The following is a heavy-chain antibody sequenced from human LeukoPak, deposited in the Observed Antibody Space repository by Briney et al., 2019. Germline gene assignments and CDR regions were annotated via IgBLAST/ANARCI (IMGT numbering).Heavy chain of an antibody. V-gene: IGHV3-7*01. CDR2: IKEDGSEK. CDR3: ARAPHYYDSSGLGDY. CDR1: GFTFISYW. Sequence: GGSLRLSCAASGFTFISYWMNWVRQAPGKGLEWVANIKEDGSEKYYVDSVKGRFTISRDNAKNSLYLQMNSLRAEDTAVYYCARAPHYYDSSGLGDYWGQGTLVTVSS. D-gene: IGHD3-22*01. J-gene: IGHJ4*02.